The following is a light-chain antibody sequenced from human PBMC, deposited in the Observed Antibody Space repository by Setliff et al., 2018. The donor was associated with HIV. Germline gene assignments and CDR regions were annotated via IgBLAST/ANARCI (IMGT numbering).Light chain of an antibody. V-gene: IGLV2-14*01. CDR2: EVR. Sequence: QSVLTQPASVSGSPGQSITISCTGTSSDVGGYSYVSWYQQHPGKAPKLILDEVRNRPSGVSNRVSGSKSDNTAYLTISGLQAEDEADYYCSSYAITNTLPFGTGTKVTV. J-gene: IGLJ1*01. CDR3: SSYAITNTLP. CDR1: SSDVGGYSY.